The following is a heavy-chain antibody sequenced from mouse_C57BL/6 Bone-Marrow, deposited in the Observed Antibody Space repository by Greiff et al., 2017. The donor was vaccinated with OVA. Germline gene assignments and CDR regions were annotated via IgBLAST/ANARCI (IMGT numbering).Heavy chain of an antibody. CDR3: TRDTTVVAPYAMGG. D-gene: IGHD1-1*01. CDR2: IYPGNSDT. Sequence: EVKLMESGAELVKPGASVKLSCKASGYTFTEYTIHWVKQRPGQGLEWIGAIYPGNSDTSYNQKFKGKAKLTAVTSASTAYMELSSLTNEDSAVYYCTRDTTVVAPYAMGGWGQRTSVTVSS. V-gene: IGHV1-5*01. CDR1: GYTFTEYT. J-gene: IGHJ4*01.